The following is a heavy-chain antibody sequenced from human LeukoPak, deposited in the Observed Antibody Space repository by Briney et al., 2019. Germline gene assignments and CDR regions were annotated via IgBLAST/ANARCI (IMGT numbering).Heavy chain of an antibody. D-gene: IGHD4-23*01. Sequence: GGSLRLSCAASGFTVSSNYMSWVRQAPGKGLEWVSVIYSGGSTYYADSVKGRFTISRDNVENSLYLQMNSLRDEDTAVYYCARVAAGYSVNYFDYWGQGTLVTVSS. CDR1: GFTVSSNY. CDR3: ARVAAGYSVNYFDY. V-gene: IGHV3-53*01. J-gene: IGHJ4*02. CDR2: IYSGGST.